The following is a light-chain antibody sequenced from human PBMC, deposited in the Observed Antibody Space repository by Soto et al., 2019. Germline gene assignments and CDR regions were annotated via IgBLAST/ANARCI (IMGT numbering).Light chain of an antibody. CDR2: EVT. CDR1: SSDVGSYNL. Sequence: QAVVTQPASVSGSPGQSITISCAGTSSDVGSYNLVSWYQQHPGKAPKFIIYEVTKRPSGVSDRFSGSKSGNTASLTISGLQAEDEADYFCCSYAGSITYVFGTGTKLTVL. V-gene: IGLV2-23*02. CDR3: CSYAGSITYV. J-gene: IGLJ1*01.